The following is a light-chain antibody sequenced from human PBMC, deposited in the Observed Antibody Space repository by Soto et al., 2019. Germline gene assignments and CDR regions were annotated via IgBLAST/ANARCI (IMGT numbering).Light chain of an antibody. V-gene: IGKV3-11*01. CDR1: QSVSSY. CDR3: QQRSNWPPLT. Sequence: EIVLTQSPATLSLSPGERATLSCRASQSVSSYLAWYQQKPGQAPRLLIYDASNRATGIPARFSRSGSGTDFTLTIISLEPEDFAVYYCQQRSNWPPLTFGGGTKVEIK. J-gene: IGKJ4*01. CDR2: DAS.